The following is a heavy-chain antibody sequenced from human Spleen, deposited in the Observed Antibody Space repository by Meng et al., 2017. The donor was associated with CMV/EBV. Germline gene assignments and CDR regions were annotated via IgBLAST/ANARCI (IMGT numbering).Heavy chain of an antibody. CDR2: IYYSGST. J-gene: IGHJ5*02. D-gene: IGHD2-8*01. V-gene: IGHV4-59*01. CDR1: GGSISSYY. CDR3: ARSGGELMVYAPSRTWFDP. Sequence: SETLSLTCTVSGGSISSYYWSWIRQPPGKGLEWIGYIYYSGSTNYNPSLKSRVTISVDTSKNQFSLKLSSVPAADTAVYYCARSGGELMVYAPSRTWFDPWGQGTLVTVSS.